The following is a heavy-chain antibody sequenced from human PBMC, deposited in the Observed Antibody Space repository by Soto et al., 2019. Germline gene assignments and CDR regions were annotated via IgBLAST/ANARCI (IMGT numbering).Heavy chain of an antibody. J-gene: IGHJ4*02. CDR3: ARGGGYNTAFDY. V-gene: IGHV4-31*03. D-gene: IGHD5-12*01. CDR2: IDYSGGT. CDR1: GGSISSGGYY. Sequence: QVQLQESGPGLVKPPQTLSLTCTVSGGSISSGGYYWSWIRQHPGKGLEWIGYIDYSGGTYYKPSLKSRVTISVDTSKNQFALKLSSVTAADTAVYYCARGGGYNTAFDYWGQGTLVTVSS.